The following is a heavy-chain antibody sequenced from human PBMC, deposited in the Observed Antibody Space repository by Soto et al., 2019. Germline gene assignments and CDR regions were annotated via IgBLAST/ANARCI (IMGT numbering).Heavy chain of an antibody. V-gene: IGHV3-30-3*01. CDR2: ISYDGSNK. CDR3: ARVLGSVVPAARGNYYYYYGMDV. J-gene: IGHJ6*02. D-gene: IGHD2-2*01. CDR1: GFTFSSYA. Sequence: GGSLRLSCAASGFTFSSYAMHWVRQAPGKGLEWVAVISYDGSNKYYADSVKSRFTISRDNSKNTLYLQMNSLRAEDTAGYYCARVLGSVVPAARGNYYYYYGMDVWGQGTTVTVSS.